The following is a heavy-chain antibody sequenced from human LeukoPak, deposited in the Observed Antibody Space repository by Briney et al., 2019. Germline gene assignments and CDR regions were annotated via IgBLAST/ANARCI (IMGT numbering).Heavy chain of an antibody. CDR3: AGGDLT. V-gene: IGHV3-7*04. CDR1: GLTFSSYW. D-gene: IGHD1-14*01. Sequence: PGGSLRLSCAASGLTFSSYWMSWVRQAPGKGLEWVANIKQDGSEKCYVDSVKGRFTISRDNAKSSLYLQMNSLRAEDTAVYYCAGGDLTGGQGTLVTVSS. CDR2: IKQDGSEK. J-gene: IGHJ1*01.